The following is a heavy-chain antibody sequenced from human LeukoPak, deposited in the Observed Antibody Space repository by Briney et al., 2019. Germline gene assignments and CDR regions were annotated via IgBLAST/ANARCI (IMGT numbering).Heavy chain of an antibody. CDR3: AKDWGSGGWYNYFDP. V-gene: IGHV3-30*18. Sequence: PGTSLRLSCAVSGFTISSHGMRWVRQAPGKGPEWVAMIAYHGNTEYYGDSVKGRFTISRDNSKNTLYLQMDSLRAEDTAVYHCAKDWGSGGWYNYFDPWGQGTLVTVSS. D-gene: IGHD6-19*01. CDR2: IAYHGNTE. CDR1: GFTISSHG. J-gene: IGHJ5*02.